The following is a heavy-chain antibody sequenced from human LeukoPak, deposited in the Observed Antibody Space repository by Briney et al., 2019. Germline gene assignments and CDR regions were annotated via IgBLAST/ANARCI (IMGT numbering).Heavy chain of an antibody. CDR2: VSSRSTTI. V-gene: IGHV3-48*01. CDR1: GFTFSNYS. Sequence: PGGSLRLSCVASGFTFSNYSINWVRQAPGRGVEWISYVSSRSTTIYYADSVRGRFTISRDNAKNSLFLQMNSLRVEDTAVYHCAAPTLFDHWGQGVLVTVSS. CDR3: AAPTLFDH. J-gene: IGHJ4*02.